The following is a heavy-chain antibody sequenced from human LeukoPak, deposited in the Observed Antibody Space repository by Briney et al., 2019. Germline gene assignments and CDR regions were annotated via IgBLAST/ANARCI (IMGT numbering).Heavy chain of an antibody. CDR2: ISGSGGST. V-gene: IGHV3-23*01. D-gene: IGHD3-3*01. CDR1: GFTFSSYA. Sequence: GGTLTLSCAASGFTFSSYAMSWIRQAPGKGLEWISAISGSGGSTYYADSVKGRFTISRDNTKNKLYLQMNSLRAEDTAVYYCAKTGIAIFEWDDFDIWGQGTMVTVSS. CDR3: AKTGIAIFEWDDFDI. J-gene: IGHJ3*02.